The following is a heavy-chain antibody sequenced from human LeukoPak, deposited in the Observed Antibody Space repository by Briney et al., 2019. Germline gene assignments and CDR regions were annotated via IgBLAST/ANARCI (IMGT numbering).Heavy chain of an antibody. D-gene: IGHD6-19*01. CDR2: ISSSSSYI. V-gene: IGHV3-21*01. CDR1: GFTFSSYS. CDR3: AKAGVTGTTTFDY. J-gene: IGHJ4*02. Sequence: GGSLRLSCAASGFTFSSYSMNWVRQAPGKGLEWVSSISSSSSYIYYADSVKGRFTISRDNAKNSLYLQMNSLRADDTAVYYCAKAGVTGTTTFDYWGQGTLVTVSS.